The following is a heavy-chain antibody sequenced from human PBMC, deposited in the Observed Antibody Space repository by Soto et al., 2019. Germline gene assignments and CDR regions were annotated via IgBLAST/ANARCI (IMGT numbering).Heavy chain of an antibody. D-gene: IGHD3-10*01. J-gene: IGHJ4*02. CDR3: ARAPYGSGTKPYYFDY. CDR1: GGSISSGPDS. Sequence: TVSGGSISSGPDSWGWIRQPPGKGLEWIGFIYNSGSTNYNPSLKSRVTISMDTSRNQFSLILSSVTAADTAVYYCARAPYGSGTKPYYFDYWGQGTLVTVSS. CDR2: IYNSGST. V-gene: IGHV4-61*01.